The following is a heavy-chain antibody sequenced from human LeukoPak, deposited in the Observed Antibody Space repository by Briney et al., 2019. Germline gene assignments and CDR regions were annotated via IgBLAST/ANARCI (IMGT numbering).Heavy chain of an antibody. CDR1: GGSISSGSHY. Sequence: PSETLSLTCTVSGGSISSGSHYWSWIRQPPGKCLEWIGYIYYSGSTYYNPSLKSRVTISVDTPKNQFSLKLSSVTAADTAVYYCARGNCSSTSCYQEFDCWGQGTLVTVSS. CDR2: IYYSGST. J-gene: IGHJ4*02. D-gene: IGHD2-2*01. CDR3: ARGNCSSTSCYQEFDC. V-gene: IGHV4-30-4*08.